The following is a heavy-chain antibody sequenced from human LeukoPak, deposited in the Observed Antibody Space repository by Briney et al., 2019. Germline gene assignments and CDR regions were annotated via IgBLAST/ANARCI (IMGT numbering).Heavy chain of an antibody. CDR1: GGSISSYY. CDR3: ARDYYYDSSGYYLDAFDI. J-gene: IGHJ3*02. Sequence: SSETLSLTCSVSGGSISSYYWSWIRQPAGKGLEWIGRIYTSGSTNYNPSLKSRVTMSVDTSKNQFSLKLSSVTAADTAVYYCARDYYYDSSGYYLDAFDIWGQGTMVTVSS. D-gene: IGHD3-22*01. V-gene: IGHV4-4*07. CDR2: IYTSGST.